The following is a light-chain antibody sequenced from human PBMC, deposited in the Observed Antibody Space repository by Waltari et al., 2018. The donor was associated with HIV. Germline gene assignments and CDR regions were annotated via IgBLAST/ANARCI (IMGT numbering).Light chain of an antibody. Sequence: DFQMTQSPATLSASVGDRVTITCRARQRISSRLAWYQQKPGKAPKVLIYKASSLGSGVPSRFSGSGSGTEFTLTISSLQPADFATYYCQQYDSYPLTFGGGTK. V-gene: IGKV1-5*03. CDR2: KAS. CDR1: QRISSR. J-gene: IGKJ4*01. CDR3: QQYDSYPLT.